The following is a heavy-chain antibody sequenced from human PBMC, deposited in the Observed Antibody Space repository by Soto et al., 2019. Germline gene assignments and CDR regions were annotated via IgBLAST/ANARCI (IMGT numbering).Heavy chain of an antibody. J-gene: IGHJ3*02. Sequence: GASLKVSCKASGYTSTSYYMHWVLQTPGQGLESMGIINPSGGSTSYAQKFQGRLTMTRDTSTSTVYMELSSLRSEYTSVYYCYRASRYPHDAFDTSCQETMITI. CDR1: GYTSTSYY. V-gene: IGHV1-46*01. CDR2: INPSGGST. CDR3: YRASRYPHDAFDT. D-gene: IGHD3-22*01.